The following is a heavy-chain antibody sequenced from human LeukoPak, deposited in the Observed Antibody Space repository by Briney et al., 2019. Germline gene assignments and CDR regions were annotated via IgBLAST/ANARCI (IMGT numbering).Heavy chain of an antibody. CDR1: GFTFSLYW. CDR2: INQDGSEK. Sequence: GGSLRLSCAASGFTFSLYWMTWVRQAPGKGLQWVANINQDGSEKYYMDSVKGRFTISRDDSKNSLYLQMNSLRADDTAVYYCARGSSAFRFGEALDYWGQGTLVTVSS. V-gene: IGHV3-7*01. CDR3: ARGSSAFRFGEALDY. J-gene: IGHJ4*02. D-gene: IGHD3-10*01.